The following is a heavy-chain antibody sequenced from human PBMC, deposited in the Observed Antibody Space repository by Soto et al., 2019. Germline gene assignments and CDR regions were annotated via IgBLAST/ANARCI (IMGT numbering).Heavy chain of an antibody. Sequence: ASVKVSCKASGYTFTSYGISWVRQAPGQGLEWMGWISAYNGNTNYAQKLQGRVTMTTDTSTSTAYMELRSLRSDDTAVYYCAGVHNEVRGYWYCYLWGRGTLVSVSS. D-gene: IGHD2-8*01. CDR3: AGVHNEVRGYWYCYL. CDR2: ISAYNGNT. V-gene: IGHV1-18*01. CDR1: GYTFTSYG. J-gene: IGHJ2*01.